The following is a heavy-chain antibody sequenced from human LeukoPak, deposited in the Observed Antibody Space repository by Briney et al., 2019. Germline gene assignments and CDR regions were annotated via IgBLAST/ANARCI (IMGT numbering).Heavy chain of an antibody. V-gene: IGHV3-21*01. CDR3: ARVNRRDGYKILSPRTLDY. J-gene: IGHJ4*02. Sequence: GGSLRLSCAASGFTFSSYSMNWVRQAPRKGLEWVSSISSSSSYIYYADSVKGRFTISRDNAKNSLYLQMNSLRAEDTAVYYCARVNRRDGYKILSPRTLDYWGQGTLVTVSS. D-gene: IGHD5-24*01. CDR2: ISSSSSYI. CDR1: GFTFSSYS.